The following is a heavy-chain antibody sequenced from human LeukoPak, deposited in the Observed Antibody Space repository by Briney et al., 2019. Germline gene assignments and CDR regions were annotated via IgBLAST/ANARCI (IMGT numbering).Heavy chain of an antibody. J-gene: IGHJ4*02. D-gene: IGHD3-16*02. V-gene: IGHV3-23*01. CDR1: GFTFSTYA. CDR3: AKDLVAGIIYY. CDR2: ISGSGDGT. Sequence: VGSLRLSCAASGFTFSTYAMIWVRQAPGKGLEWVSVISGSGDGTYYADSVKGRFTISRDNSKNTLYLQMNSLRAEGTAVYFCAKDLVAGIIYYWGQGTLVTVSS.